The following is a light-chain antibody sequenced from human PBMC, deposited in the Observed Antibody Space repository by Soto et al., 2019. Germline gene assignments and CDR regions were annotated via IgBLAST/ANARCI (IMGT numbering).Light chain of an antibody. J-gene: IGKJ5*01. Sequence: AIRITKSPSSLSASTGDRVTITCRASQGISSWLAWYQQKPGKAPKLLIYAASTLESGVPSRFSATVSGTEFSLTITSLQPEDFATYYCQQLFDSPITFCQGTRLEIK. CDR3: QQLFDSPIT. V-gene: IGKV1-8*01. CDR1: QGISSW. CDR2: AAS.